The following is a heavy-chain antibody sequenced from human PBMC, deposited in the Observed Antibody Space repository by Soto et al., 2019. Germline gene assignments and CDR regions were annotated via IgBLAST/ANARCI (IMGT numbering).Heavy chain of an antibody. Sequence: SETLSLTCAVSGGSISSGNSYSWSWIRQPPGKGLEWIGSISHTGSTSYNPSLKGRVTMSVDKSKNQFSLKLSSVTAADMAVYYCARAVAPYLGTWFDPWGQGTLVTVSS. CDR1: GGSISSGNSYS. CDR2: ISHTGST. J-gene: IGHJ5*02. D-gene: IGHD3-16*01. CDR3: ARAVAPYLGTWFDP. V-gene: IGHV4-30-2*01.